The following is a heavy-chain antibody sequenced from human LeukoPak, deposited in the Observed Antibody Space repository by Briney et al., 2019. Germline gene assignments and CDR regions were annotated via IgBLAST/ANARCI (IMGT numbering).Heavy chain of an antibody. Sequence: GESLKISCTGSGYNFATYWIAWGRQMPGKGLEWMGIIYHGDSNTRYSPSFQGQFTISADKSNSTAYLQWSSLKASDTAMYYCARHGDGGSSGSFDYWGQGTLVTVSS. J-gene: IGHJ4*02. CDR3: ARHGDGGSSGSFDY. CDR1: GYNFATYW. V-gene: IGHV5-51*01. D-gene: IGHD3-22*01. CDR2: IYHGDSNT.